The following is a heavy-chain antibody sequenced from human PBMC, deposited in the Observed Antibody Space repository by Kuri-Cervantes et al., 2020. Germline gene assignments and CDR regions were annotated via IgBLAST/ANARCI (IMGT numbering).Heavy chain of an antibody. J-gene: IGHJ6*01. CDR2: ISSSGSTI. D-gene: IGHD3-3*01. CDR1: GFTFSDYY. Sequence: LSLTCAASGFTFSDYYMSWIRQAPGKGLEWVSYISSSGSTIYYADSVKGRFTISRDNSKNTLYLQMNSLRAVDTAVYYCARDRMAAYYDFWSGYYRSDYYGMDVWGLGTRVTGSS. CDR3: ARDRMAAYYDFWSGYYRSDYYGMDV. V-gene: IGHV3-11*04.